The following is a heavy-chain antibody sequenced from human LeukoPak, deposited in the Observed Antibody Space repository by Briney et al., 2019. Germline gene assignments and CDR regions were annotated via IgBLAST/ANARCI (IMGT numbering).Heavy chain of an antibody. CDR1: GVSISSYH. D-gene: IGHD3-9*01. CDR3: ARDQIDILTGYYIGWFDP. V-gene: IGHV4-59*12. Sequence: SETLSLTCTVSGVSISSYHWSWIRQPPVKGLEWIGYIYNSGSTNYNPSLKSRVTMSVDTSKNQFSLKLSSVTAADTAVYYCARDQIDILTGYYIGWFDPWGQGTLVTVSS. CDR2: IYNSGST. J-gene: IGHJ5*02.